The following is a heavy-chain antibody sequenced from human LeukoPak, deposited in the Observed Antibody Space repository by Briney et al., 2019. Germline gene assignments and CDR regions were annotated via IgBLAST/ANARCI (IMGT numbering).Heavy chain of an antibody. J-gene: IGHJ4*02. CDR1: GGTFSSYA. V-gene: IGHV1-69*05. Sequence: SVKVSCXASGGTFSSYAISWVRQAPGQGLEWMVRIIPIFGTANYAQKFQGRVTITTDESTSTAYMELSSLRSEDTAVYYCASSHDYVWGSYRYIWNYWGQGTLVTVSS. CDR3: ASSHDYVWGSYRYIWNY. D-gene: IGHD3-16*02. CDR2: IIPIFGTA.